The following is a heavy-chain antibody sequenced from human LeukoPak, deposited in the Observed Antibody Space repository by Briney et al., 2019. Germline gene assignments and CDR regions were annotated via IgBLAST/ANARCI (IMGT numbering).Heavy chain of an antibody. CDR1: GGSFSGYY. V-gene: IGHV4-34*01. D-gene: IGHD1-26*01. CDR3: ARGGEVGATTLFDY. J-gene: IGHJ4*02. CDR2: INHSGST. Sequence: SETLSLTCAVYGGSFSGYYWSWIRQPPGKGLEWIGEINHSGSTNYNPSLKSRVTISVDTSKNQSSLKLSSVTAADTAVYYCARGGEVGATTLFDYWGQGTLVTVSS.